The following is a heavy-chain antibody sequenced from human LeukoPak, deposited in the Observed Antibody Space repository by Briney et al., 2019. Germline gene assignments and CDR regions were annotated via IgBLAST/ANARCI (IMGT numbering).Heavy chain of an antibody. CDR3: ARGWSVYNWFDP. CDR2: MNPNSGNT. V-gene: IGHV1-8*02. Sequence: ASVKVSCKASGGTFSSYAISWVRQAPGQGLEWMGWMNPNSGNTGYAQKFQGRVTMTRNTSISTAYMELSSLRSEDTAVYYCARGWSVYNWFDPWGQGTLVTVSS. J-gene: IGHJ5*02. D-gene: IGHD2-8*02. CDR1: GGTFSSYA.